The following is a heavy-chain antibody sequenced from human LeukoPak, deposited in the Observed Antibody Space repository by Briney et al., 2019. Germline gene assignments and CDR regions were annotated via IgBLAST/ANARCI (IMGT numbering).Heavy chain of an antibody. CDR3: AKDRHSVVVPAAIWFDP. Sequence: GGSLRLSCAASGFTFSSYGMSWGRQAPGKGLGWVSTISDNVGRTYYADSVKGRFTISRDNSKNTLYLQMNSLRAEDTAVYYCAKDRHSVVVPAAIWFDPWGQGTLVTVSS. CDR1: GFTFSSYG. D-gene: IGHD2-2*01. CDR2: ISDNVGRT. V-gene: IGHV3-23*01. J-gene: IGHJ5*02.